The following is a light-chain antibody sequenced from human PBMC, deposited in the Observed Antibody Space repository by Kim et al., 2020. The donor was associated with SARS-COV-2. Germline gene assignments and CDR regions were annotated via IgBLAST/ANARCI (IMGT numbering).Light chain of an antibody. J-gene: IGKJ1*01. CDR3: QQNYNTPWT. V-gene: IGKV1-39*01. CDR1: QSIYNY. CDR2: AAS. Sequence: DIQMTQSPSSLSASVRDRVTITCRASQSIYNYLHWYQQKPGKAPQLLIYAASSLQSGVPSRFSGSGSGTDFTLTISSLQPEDFATYYCQQNYNTPWTFGRGTKVDIK.